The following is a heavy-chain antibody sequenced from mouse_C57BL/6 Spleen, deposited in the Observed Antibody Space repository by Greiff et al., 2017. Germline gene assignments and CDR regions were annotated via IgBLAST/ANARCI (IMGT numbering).Heavy chain of an antibody. J-gene: IGHJ2*01. CDR2: IDPETGGT. CDR1: GYTFTDYE. Sequence: QVQLQQSGAELVRPGASVTLSCKASGYTFTDYEMHWVKQTPVHGLEWIGAIDPETGGTAYNQKFKGKAILTADKSSSTAYMELRSLTSEDSAVYYCTRESYYGSSLDYWGQGTTLTVSS. CDR3: TRESYYGSSLDY. V-gene: IGHV1-15*01. D-gene: IGHD1-1*01.